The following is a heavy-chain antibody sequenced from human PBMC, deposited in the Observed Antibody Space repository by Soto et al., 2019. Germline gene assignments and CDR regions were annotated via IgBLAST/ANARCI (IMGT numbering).Heavy chain of an antibody. CDR3: AALNGGVTPSYYFDY. J-gene: IGHJ4*02. V-gene: IGHV1-58*01. CDR1: GLTFTSSA. Sequence: SVRVSCKASGLTFTSSAVQWVRQARGQRLEWIGWIVVGSGNTNYAQKFQERVTITRDMSTSTAYMELSSLRSEDTAVYYCAALNGGVTPSYYFDYWGQGTLVTVSS. D-gene: IGHD3-16*01. CDR2: IVVGSGNT.